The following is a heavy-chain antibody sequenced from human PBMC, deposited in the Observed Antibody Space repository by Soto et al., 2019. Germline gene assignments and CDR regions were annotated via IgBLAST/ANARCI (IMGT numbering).Heavy chain of an antibody. Sequence: EVQLVESGGGLVQPGGSLRLSCAASGFTVSSNYLSWVRQAPGKGLEWVSVIYSGGSTYYADSVKDRFTISRDNSKNTLYLQMNTLRAEDTAVYYCAKQRGGYDRDFDYWGQGTLVTVSS. J-gene: IGHJ4*02. CDR3: AKQRGGYDRDFDY. CDR2: IYSGGST. CDR1: GFTVSSNY. V-gene: IGHV3-66*01. D-gene: IGHD5-12*01.